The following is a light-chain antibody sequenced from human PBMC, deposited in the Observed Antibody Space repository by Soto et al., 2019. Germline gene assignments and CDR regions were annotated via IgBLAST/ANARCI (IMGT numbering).Light chain of an antibody. Sequence: QSVLTQPPSVSAAPRLGVTISCSGSSSNIGRNAVNWYQQFPGRAPKIVIYYDDLLPSGVSARFSASKSGTSASLAISDLQSEDEATYICAAWDDSLNGVIFGGGTKLTVL. CDR2: YDD. CDR1: SSNIGRNA. J-gene: IGLJ2*01. CDR3: AAWDDSLNGVI. V-gene: IGLV1-36*01.